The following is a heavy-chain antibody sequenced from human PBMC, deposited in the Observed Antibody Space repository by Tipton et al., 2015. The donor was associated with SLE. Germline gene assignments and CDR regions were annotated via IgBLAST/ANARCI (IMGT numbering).Heavy chain of an antibody. D-gene: IGHD6-19*01. J-gene: IGHJ4*02. V-gene: IGHV4-59*12. Sequence: TLSLTCIVSGGSISSSYWSWIRQPPGKGLEWIGCFSNTGSTNFNPSLKSRVTISVDTSKNQFSLKLSSVTAADTAVYYCASSPGVYSSGWADYWGQGTLVTVSS. CDR3: ASSPGVYSSGWADY. CDR2: FSNTGST. CDR1: GGSISSSY.